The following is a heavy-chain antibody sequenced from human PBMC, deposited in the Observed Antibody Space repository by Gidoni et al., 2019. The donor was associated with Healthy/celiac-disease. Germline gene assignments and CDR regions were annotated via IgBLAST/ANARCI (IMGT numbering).Heavy chain of an antibody. CDR3: ARTEGYSYGPRYFYYFDY. CDR1: GGTFSSYA. CDR2: IIPIFGTA. V-gene: IGHV1-69*06. D-gene: IGHD5-18*01. J-gene: IGHJ4*02. Sequence: QVQLVQSGAEVKKPGSSVKVSCKASGGTFSSYAISWVRQASGQGLEWMGGIIPIFGTANYAQKFQCRVTITADKATSTAYMELSSLRSEDTSVYYCARTEGYSYGPRYFYYFDYWGQGTLVTVSS.